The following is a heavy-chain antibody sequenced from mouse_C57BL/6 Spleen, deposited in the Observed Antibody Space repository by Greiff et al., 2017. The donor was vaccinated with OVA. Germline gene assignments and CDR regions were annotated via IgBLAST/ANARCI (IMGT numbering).Heavy chain of an antibody. CDR3: ARSSYDRYYAMDY. Sequence: QVQLKQSGAELVKPGASVKISCKASGYAFSSYWMNWVKQRPGKGLEWIGQIYPGDGDTNYNGKFKGKATLTADKSSSTAYMQLSSLTSEDSAVYFCARSSYDRYYAMDYWGQGTSVTVSS. J-gene: IGHJ4*01. D-gene: IGHD1-1*01. CDR1: GYAFSSYW. CDR2: IYPGDGDT. V-gene: IGHV1-80*01.